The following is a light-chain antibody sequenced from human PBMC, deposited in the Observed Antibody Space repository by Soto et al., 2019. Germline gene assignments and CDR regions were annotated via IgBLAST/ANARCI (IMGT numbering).Light chain of an antibody. Sequence: DIVLTQSPGTLSLSPGERATLSCRASQSVSSSYLAWYQQKPGQAPRLLIFGASSRATGIPDRFLGSGSGTDFTLTISSLEPEDFAVYYCQQYGSSPTTFGQGTKVEIK. V-gene: IGKV3-20*01. CDR1: QSVSSSY. J-gene: IGKJ1*01. CDR2: GAS. CDR3: QQYGSSPTT.